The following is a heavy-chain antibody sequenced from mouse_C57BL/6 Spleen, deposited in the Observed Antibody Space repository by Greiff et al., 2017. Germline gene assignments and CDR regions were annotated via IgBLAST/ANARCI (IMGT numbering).Heavy chain of an antibody. V-gene: IGHV7-3*01. CDR2: IRNKANGYTT. D-gene: IGHD1-1*01. CDR3: ARSPPITTVDYFDY. Sequence: EVKLMESGGGLVQPGGSLSLSCAASGFTFTDYYMSWVRQPPGKALEWLGFIRNKANGYTTEYSASVKGRFTISRDNSQSILYLQMNALRAEDSATYYCARSPPITTVDYFDYWGQGTTLTVSS. CDR1: GFTFTDYY. J-gene: IGHJ2*01.